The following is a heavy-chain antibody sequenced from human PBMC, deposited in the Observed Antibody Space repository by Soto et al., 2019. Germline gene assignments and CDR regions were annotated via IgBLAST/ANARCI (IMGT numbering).Heavy chain of an antibody. CDR3: ARASGYSSRVLDY. V-gene: IGHV3-33*01. Sequence: GGSLRLSCAASGFTFSSYGMHWVRQAPGKGLEWVAAIWYDGSNKYYADSVKGRFTISRDNSKNTLYLQMNSLRAEDTAVYYCARASGYSSRVLDYWGQGTLVTVSS. D-gene: IGHD5-18*01. J-gene: IGHJ4*02. CDR2: IWYDGSNK. CDR1: GFTFSSYG.